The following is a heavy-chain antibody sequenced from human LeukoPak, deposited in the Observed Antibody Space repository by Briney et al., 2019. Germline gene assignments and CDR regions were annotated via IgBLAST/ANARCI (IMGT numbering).Heavy chain of an antibody. Sequence: GGSLRLSCAASGFTFSSYEMNWVRQAPGKGLEWVSYISSSGSTIYYADSVKGRFTISRDNARNSLYLQMNSLRAEDTAVYYCARDSLPYDYVWGSYRFFDPWGQGTLVTVSS. V-gene: IGHV3-48*03. CDR1: GFTFSSYE. J-gene: IGHJ5*02. CDR3: ARDSLPYDYVWGSYRFFDP. CDR2: ISSSGSTI. D-gene: IGHD3-16*02.